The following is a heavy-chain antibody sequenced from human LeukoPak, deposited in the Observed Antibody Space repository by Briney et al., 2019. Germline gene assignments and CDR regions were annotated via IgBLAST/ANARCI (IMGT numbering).Heavy chain of an antibody. Sequence: SETLSLTCTVSGGSISSYHWSWIRQPPGKGLEWIGYIYYSGSTNYNPSLKSRVTISVDTSKNQFSLKLSSVTAADSAVYYCARDRRAIAARPSYYYGMDVWGQGTTVTVSS. J-gene: IGHJ6*02. CDR3: ARDRRAIAARPSYYYGMDV. CDR1: GGSISSYH. V-gene: IGHV4-59*01. D-gene: IGHD6-6*01. CDR2: IYYSGST.